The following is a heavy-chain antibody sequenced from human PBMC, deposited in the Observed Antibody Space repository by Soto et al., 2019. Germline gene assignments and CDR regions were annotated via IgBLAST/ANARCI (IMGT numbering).Heavy chain of an antibody. Sequence: ASVKVSCKASGYTFTSYGISWVRQAPGQGIEWLGWISPYDDNTKYAQILQGRVSMTTDTSSNTAYMELRSLRSDDTAMYYCARDHPPYQYYGGILYYFYYWGQGTLVTVSS. CDR3: ARDHPPYQYYGGILYYFYY. V-gene: IGHV1-18*01. D-gene: IGHD4-17*01. CDR2: ISPYDDNT. J-gene: IGHJ4*02. CDR1: GYTFTSYG.